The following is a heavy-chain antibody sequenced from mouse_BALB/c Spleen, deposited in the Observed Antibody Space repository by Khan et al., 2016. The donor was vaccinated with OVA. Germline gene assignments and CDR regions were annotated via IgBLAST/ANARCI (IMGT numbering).Heavy chain of an antibody. CDR1: GFTFSNYG. V-gene: IGHV5-9-3*01. D-gene: IGHD1-1*01. Sequence: EVELVESGGGLVKPGGSLKLSCAASGFTFSNYGMSWVRQTPEQRLEWVATISSGGSYTYYPDSVKGRFTISRDNAKNTVYLQMRGLRSEDTAMYYCARTPGYYGSNYFDYWGQGTTLTVSS. CDR3: ARTPGYYGSNYFDY. CDR2: ISSGGSYT. J-gene: IGHJ2*01.